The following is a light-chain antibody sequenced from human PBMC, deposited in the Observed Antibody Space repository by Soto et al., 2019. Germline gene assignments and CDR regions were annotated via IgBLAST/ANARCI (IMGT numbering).Light chain of an antibody. J-gene: IGKJ5*01. V-gene: IGKV4-1*01. CDR3: QQYYDIPIT. CDR1: QTLLSASNNKNY. Sequence: DSGMSRSPNTLAVSLGERATINCKSSQTLLSASNNKNYLAWYQQKPGQPPKLLISWASTRDSGVPDRFSGSGSGTDFTLTISSLQAEDVAVYSCQQYYDIPITFGQGTRLEI. CDR2: WAS.